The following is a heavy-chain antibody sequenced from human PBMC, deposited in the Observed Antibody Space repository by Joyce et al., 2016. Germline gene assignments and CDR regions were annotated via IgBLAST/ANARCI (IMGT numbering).Heavy chain of an antibody. Sequence: EVQLVESGGTLVRPGGSLRLSCVASGFTFNTYDMNWVGQDPGKGLEWLSYMSRSSSYIYYSDSVEGRFTVSQDNAKNSLFLQMDSLRAEDTAVYYCARDRQGSNWIDCWGQGALVTVSS. CDR1: GFTFNTYD. CDR2: MSRSSSYI. V-gene: IGHV3-48*03. D-gene: IGHD2-8*01. J-gene: IGHJ4*02. CDR3: ARDRQGSNWIDC.